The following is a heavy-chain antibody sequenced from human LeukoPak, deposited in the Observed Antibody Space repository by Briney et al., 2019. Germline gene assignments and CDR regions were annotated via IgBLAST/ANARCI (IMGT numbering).Heavy chain of an antibody. CDR3: ARDYYDSPHAFDI. V-gene: IGHV4-39*07. CDR1: GDSISSSSYY. D-gene: IGHD3-22*01. CDR2: ISYSGST. Sequence: SETLSLTCTVSGDSISSSSYYWGWIRRPPGKGLEWIGSISYSGSTYYNPSLKSRVTISVDTSKNQFSLKLSSVTAADTAVYYCARDYYDSPHAFDIGGQGTVVTVSS. J-gene: IGHJ3*02.